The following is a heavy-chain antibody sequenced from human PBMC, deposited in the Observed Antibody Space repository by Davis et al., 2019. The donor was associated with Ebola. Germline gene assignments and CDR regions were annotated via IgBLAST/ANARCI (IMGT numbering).Heavy chain of an antibody. CDR3: ARDWNTAMVSGLDY. J-gene: IGHJ4*02. V-gene: IGHV1-18*01. Sequence: AASVKVSCKASGYTFTTYGISWVRLAPGQGPEWMGWISTYNGNTNYAQRFQGRVTMTTDTSTSTAYMELRSLTSDDTAVYYCARDWNTAMVSGLDYWGQGTLVTVSS. CDR2: ISTYNGNT. D-gene: IGHD5-18*01. CDR1: GYTFTTYG.